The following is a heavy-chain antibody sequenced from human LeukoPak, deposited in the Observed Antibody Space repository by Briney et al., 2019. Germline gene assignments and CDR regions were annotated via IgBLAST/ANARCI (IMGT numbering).Heavy chain of an antibody. J-gene: IGHJ4*02. CDR1: GGSISSGSYY. CDR2: IYTSGST. V-gene: IGHV4-61*02. CDR3: ARSHDFWGGYPSLGGGITNDY. D-gene: IGHD3-3*01. Sequence: SQTLSLTCTVSGGSISSGSYYWSWIRQPAGKGLEWIGRIYTSGSTNYNPSLKSRVTISVDTSKNQFSLKLSSVTAADTAVYYCARSHDFWGGYPSLGGGITNDYWGQGTLVTVSS.